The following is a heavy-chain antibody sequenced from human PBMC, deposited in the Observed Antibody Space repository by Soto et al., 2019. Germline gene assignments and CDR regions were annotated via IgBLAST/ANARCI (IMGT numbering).Heavy chain of an antibody. D-gene: IGHD1-7*01. CDR1: GYTFTSYD. CDR2: MNPNSGNT. CDR3: ASLNWIYLGYHYSMHV. V-gene: IGHV1-8*01. J-gene: IGHJ6*02. Sequence: QVQLVQSGAEVKKPGASVKVSCKASGYTFTSYDINWVRQATGQGLEWMGWMNPNSGNTGYAQKFQGRATMTRNTXTXXAYMGLGRLRSEDTAGYYWASLNWIYLGYHYSMHVWGQGTTVTVSS.